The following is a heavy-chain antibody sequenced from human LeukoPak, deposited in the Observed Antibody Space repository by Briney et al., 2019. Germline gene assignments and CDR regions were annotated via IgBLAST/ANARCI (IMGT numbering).Heavy chain of an antibody. CDR2: ISSSSSYI. CDR1: GFTFSSYS. D-gene: IGHD2-2*01. CDR3: ARDQGPVVPAAEESLDY. V-gene: IGHV3-21*01. Sequence: NPGGPLRLSCAASGFTFSSYSMNWVRQAPGKGLEWVSSISSSSSYIYYADSVKGRFTISRDNAKNSLYLQMNSLRAEDTAVYYCARDQGPVVPAAEESLDYWGQGTLVTVSS. J-gene: IGHJ4*02.